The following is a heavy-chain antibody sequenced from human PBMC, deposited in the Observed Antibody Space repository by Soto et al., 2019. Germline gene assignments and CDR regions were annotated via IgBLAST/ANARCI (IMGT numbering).Heavy chain of an antibody. V-gene: IGHV3-33*01. CDR2: IWYDGSNK. J-gene: IGHJ6*02. CDR1: GFTFSSYG. CDR3: ARQLEPLYYYYYYGMDV. Sequence: GSLRLSCAASGFTFSSYGMHWVRQATGKGLEWGAVIWYDGSNKYYADSVKGRFTISRDNSKNTLYLQMNSLRAEDTAVYYCARQLEPLYYYYYYGMDVWGQVTTVTVSS. D-gene: IGHD1-1*01.